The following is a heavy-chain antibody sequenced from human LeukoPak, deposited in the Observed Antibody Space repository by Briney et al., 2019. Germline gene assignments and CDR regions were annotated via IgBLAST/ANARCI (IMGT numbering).Heavy chain of an antibody. D-gene: IGHD3-10*01. CDR3: AREGGYYYGSGSYYNHYYYYGMDV. V-gene: IGHV1-69*13. Sequence: ASVKVSCKAPGGTFSSCAISWVRQAPGQGLEWMGGIIPIFGTANYAQKFQGRVTITADESTSTAYMELSSLRSEDTAVYYCAREGGYYYGSGSYYNHYYYYGMDVWGQGTTVTVSS. J-gene: IGHJ6*02. CDR2: IIPIFGTA. CDR1: GGTFSSCA.